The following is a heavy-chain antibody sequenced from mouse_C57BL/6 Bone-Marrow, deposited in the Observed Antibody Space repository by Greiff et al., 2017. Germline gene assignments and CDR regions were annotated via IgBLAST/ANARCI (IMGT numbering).Heavy chain of an antibody. CDR2: IDPETGGT. CDR3: TRWLTAYYCAY. J-gene: IGHJ2*01. Sequence: VKLMESGAELVRPGASVTLSCKASGYTFTDYEMHWVKQTPVHGLEWIGAIDPETGGTAYNQKFKGKAILTADKSSSTAYMELRSLTSEDSAVYYCTRWLTAYYCAYWGQGTPLTV. D-gene: IGHD2-2*01. CDR1: GYTFTDYE. V-gene: IGHV1-15*01.